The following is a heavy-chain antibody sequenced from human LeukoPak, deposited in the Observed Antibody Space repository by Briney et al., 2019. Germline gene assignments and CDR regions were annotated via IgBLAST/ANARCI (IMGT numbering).Heavy chain of an antibody. V-gene: IGHV4-39*01. D-gene: IGHD7-27*01. CDR3: ARPLGAYPRSDAFDI. J-gene: IGHJ3*02. CDR1: GGSISSSSYY. CDR2: IYYSGST. Sequence: SETLSLTCTVPGGSISSSSYYWGWIRQPPGKGLEWIGSIYYSGSTYYNPSLKSRVTISVDTSKNQFSLKLSSVTAADTAVYYCARPLGAYPRSDAFDIWGQGTMVTVSS.